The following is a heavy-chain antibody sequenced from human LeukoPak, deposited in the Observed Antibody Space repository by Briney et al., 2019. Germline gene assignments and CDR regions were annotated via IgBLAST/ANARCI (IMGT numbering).Heavy chain of an antibody. Sequence: SETLSLTCTVSGGSISSSSYYWGWIRQPPGKGLEWIGSIYYSGSTYYNPSLKSRVTISVDTSKNQFSLKLSSVTAADTAVYYCARTRGSRGSAARYWGQGTLVTVSS. CDR1: GGSISSSSYY. J-gene: IGHJ4*02. D-gene: IGHD2-2*01. CDR3: ARTRGSRGSAARY. CDR2: IYYSGST. V-gene: IGHV4-39*07.